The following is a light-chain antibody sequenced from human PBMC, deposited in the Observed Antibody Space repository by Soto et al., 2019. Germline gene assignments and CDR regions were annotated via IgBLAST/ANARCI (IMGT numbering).Light chain of an antibody. Sequence: EIAMTQSPVTLSASPGERVTLSCRASHSVNINLAWYQQRPGQAPRVLIYGASNRASGIPDRFSGSGSGTDFTLTISSLEPDDFALYYCQQYKDWPPLTFGGGTRVEIK. J-gene: IGKJ4*01. CDR1: HSVNIN. CDR2: GAS. CDR3: QQYKDWPPLT. V-gene: IGKV3D-15*01.